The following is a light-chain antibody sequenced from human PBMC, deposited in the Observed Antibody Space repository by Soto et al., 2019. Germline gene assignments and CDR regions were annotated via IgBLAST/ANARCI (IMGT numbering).Light chain of an antibody. Sequence: QPVLTQPTSASGTPGQRVTISCSGSSSNIGTNTVNWYQQFPRSAPKLLMYSSNQRPSGVPDRFSGSKSGTSASLAISGLQSEDEADYYCAAWDGSLNVVLFGGGTKVTVL. V-gene: IGLV1-44*01. CDR3: AAWDGSLNVVL. J-gene: IGLJ3*02. CDR1: SSNIGTNT. CDR2: SSN.